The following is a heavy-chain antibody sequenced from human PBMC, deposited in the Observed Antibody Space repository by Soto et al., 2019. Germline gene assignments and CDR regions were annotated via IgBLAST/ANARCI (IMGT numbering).Heavy chain of an antibody. CDR3: ARGPGTPIIPINYYSGMDV. CDR1: GFTFSRYD. D-gene: IGHD2-21*02. CDR2: IWFDGSNK. J-gene: IGHJ6*02. Sequence: HPGGSLRLSGAATGFTFSRYDMHWVRQAPGQGLEWVAVIWFDGSNKYYADSVKGRFTISRDNSKNTLYLQMNSLRAEDTAVFYCARGPGTPIIPINYYSGMDVWGQGTTVTVSS. V-gene: IGHV3-33*01.